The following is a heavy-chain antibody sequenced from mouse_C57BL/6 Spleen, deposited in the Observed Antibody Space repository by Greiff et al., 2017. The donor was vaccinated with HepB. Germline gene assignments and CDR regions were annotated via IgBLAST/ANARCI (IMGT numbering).Heavy chain of an antibody. CDR3: ARGVATVEATQYFDV. CDR1: GYTFTSYW. Sequence: QVQLQQSGAELVKPGASVKLSCKASGYTFTSYWMHWVKQRPGQGLEWIGMIHPNSGSTNYNEKFKSKATLTVDKSSSTAYMQLSSLTSEDSAVYYCARGVATVEATQYFDVWGTGTTVTVSS. CDR2: IHPNSGST. J-gene: IGHJ1*03. V-gene: IGHV1-64*01. D-gene: IGHD1-1*01.